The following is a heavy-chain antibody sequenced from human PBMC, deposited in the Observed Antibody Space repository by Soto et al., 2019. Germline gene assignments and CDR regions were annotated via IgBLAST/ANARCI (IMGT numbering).Heavy chain of an antibody. D-gene: IGHD5-12*01. Sequence: GESLKISCKGSGYSFTSYWIGWVRQMPGKGLEWMGIIYPGDSDTRYSPSFQGQVTTSADKSISTAYLQWSSLKASDTAMYYCARQKSGHSGYDSEVSYYYYGMDVWGQGTTVTVSS. CDR3: ARQKSGHSGYDSEVSYYYYGMDV. V-gene: IGHV5-51*01. CDR2: IYPGDSDT. CDR1: GYSFTSYW. J-gene: IGHJ6*02.